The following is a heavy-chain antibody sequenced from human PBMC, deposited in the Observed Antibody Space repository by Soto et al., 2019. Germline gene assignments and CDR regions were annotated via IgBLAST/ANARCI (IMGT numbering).Heavy chain of an antibody. CDR1: GGSISSYY. CDR3: ARTYCSGGSCYSSAPNHFDF. V-gene: IGHV4-59*01. D-gene: IGHD2-15*01. J-gene: IGHJ4*02. CDR2: IYYSEST. Sequence: QVQLQESGPGLVKPSETLSLTCTVSGGSISSYYWSWIRQPPGKVLEWIAYIYYSESTNYNPPLKSRVTISIDTSKNQFSLKLSSVTAADTAVYYCARTYCSGGSCYSSAPNHFDFWGQGALVTVSS.